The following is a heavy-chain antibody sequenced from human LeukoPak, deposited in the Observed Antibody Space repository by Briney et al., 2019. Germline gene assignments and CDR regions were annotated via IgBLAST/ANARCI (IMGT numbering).Heavy chain of an antibody. CDR3: ARVAGRDTAMVNY. D-gene: IGHD5-18*01. Sequence: GGSLRLSCAASGFTFSSYSMNWVRQAPGKGLEWVSSISSSSSYIYYADSVKGRFTISRDNAKNSLYLQMNSLRAEDTAVYYCARVAGRDTAMVNYWGQGTLVTVSS. CDR2: ISSSSSYI. J-gene: IGHJ4*02. V-gene: IGHV3-21*01. CDR1: GFTFSSYS.